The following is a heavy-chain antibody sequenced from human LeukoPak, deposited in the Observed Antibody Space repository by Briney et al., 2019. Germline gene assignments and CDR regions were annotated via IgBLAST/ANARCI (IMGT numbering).Heavy chain of an antibody. CDR3: ATDRYGDYAYDAFDI. J-gene: IGHJ3*02. V-gene: IGHV1-24*01. D-gene: IGHD4-17*01. CDR1: GYTLTELS. Sequence: ASVEVSRKVSGYTLTELSMHWVRQAPGKGLEWMGGFDPEDGETIYAQKFQGRVTMTEDTSTDTAYMELSSLRSEDTAVYYCATDRYGDYAYDAFDIWGQGTMVTVSS. CDR2: FDPEDGET.